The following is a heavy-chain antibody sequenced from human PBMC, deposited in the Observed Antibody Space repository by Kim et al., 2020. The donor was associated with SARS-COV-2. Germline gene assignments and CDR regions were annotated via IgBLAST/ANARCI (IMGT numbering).Heavy chain of an antibody. V-gene: IGHV3-73*01. CDR1: GFTFSGAG. Sequence: GGSLRLSCATSGFTFSGAGMHWVRQASGKGLEWVGRIRTKANTYATAYGASVKGRFTISRDDSKNMAYLQMSSLKTEDTAVYYCTREGDYYGMDVWGQGTTVTVSS. J-gene: IGHJ6*02. CDR2: IRTKANTYAT. CDR3: TREGDYYGMDV.